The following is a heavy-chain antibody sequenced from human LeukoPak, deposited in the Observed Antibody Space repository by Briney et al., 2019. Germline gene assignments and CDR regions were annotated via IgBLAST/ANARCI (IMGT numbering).Heavy chain of an antibody. CDR2: IYYSGST. Sequence: SETLSLTCTVSGGSIISDNYYWGWNRQPPGKGLEWIGSIYYSGSTYYNPSLKSRVTISVDTSKNHFSLKLSSVTAADTAVYYCARQIRAEMATTEPFDYWGQGTLVTVSS. J-gene: IGHJ4*02. V-gene: IGHV4-39*01. CDR1: GGSIISDNYY. D-gene: IGHD5-24*01. CDR3: ARQIRAEMATTEPFDY.